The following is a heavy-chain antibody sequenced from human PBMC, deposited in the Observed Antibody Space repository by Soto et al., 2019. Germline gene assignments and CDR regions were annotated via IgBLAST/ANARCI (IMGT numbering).Heavy chain of an antibody. CDR1: GGSISSGGYY. J-gene: IGHJ6*02. CDR3: ARQDFAIFGVVIRTGMDV. Sequence: QVQLQESGLGLVKPSQTLSLTCTVSGGSISSGGYYWSWIRQHPGKGLEWIGYIYYSGSTYYNPSLRSGVTISVDTSKYQLFLKLSSVTAAATAVYYCARQDFAIFGVVIRTGMDVWGQGTTVTVAS. V-gene: IGHV4-31*03. D-gene: IGHD3-3*01. CDR2: IYYSGST.